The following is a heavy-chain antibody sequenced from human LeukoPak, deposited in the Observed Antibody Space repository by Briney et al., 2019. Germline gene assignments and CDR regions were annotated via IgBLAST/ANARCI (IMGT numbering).Heavy chain of an antibody. D-gene: IGHD1-20*01. Sequence: SETLSLTCTVSGYSIRSGYYCGWIRQPPTKGLEWIGSIYHSGITYYTPSLKSRVTISVDTAKNQFSLSLSSVIDPDTCVCLCARETGRAGITGYSLWGAFDIWGQGTMVTVSS. CDR1: GYSIRSGYY. V-gene: IGHV4-38-2*02. J-gene: IGHJ3*02. CDR2: IYHSGIT. CDR3: ARETGRAGITGYSLWGAFDI.